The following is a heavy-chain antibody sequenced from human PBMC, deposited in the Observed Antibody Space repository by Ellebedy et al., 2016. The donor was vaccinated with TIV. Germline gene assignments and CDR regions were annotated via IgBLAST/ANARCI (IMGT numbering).Heavy chain of an antibody. CDR3: ARRRVGTINVPAGASPFDL. V-gene: IGHV4-39*01. J-gene: IGHJ3*01. D-gene: IGHD1-26*01. Sequence: SETLSLTXTVSGDSMSSSTHYWDWFRQPPGKGPEWIATILFTGVTHYKPSLKSRATIYIDTSTRQFSLNLTSVTAADTAIYFCARRRVGTINVPAGASPFDLWGRGTMVTVSS. CDR2: ILFTGVT. CDR1: GDSMSSSTHY.